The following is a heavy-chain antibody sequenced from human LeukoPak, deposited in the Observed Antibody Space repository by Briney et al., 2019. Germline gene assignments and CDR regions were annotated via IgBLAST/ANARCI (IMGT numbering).Heavy chain of an antibody. CDR2: TYYRSTWPT. CDR3: ARDRGGFDS. D-gene: IGHD3-10*01. J-gene: IGHJ5*01. V-gene: IGHV6-1*01. Sequence: SQTLSLTCNISGDSVSSHTAAWNWIRQSPSRGLEWLGRTYYRSTWPTDYAVSVQSRITINPDTSRNHFSLQLSSVTPEDTAVYYCARDRGGFDSWGQGTLVTVSS. CDR1: GDSVSSHTAA.